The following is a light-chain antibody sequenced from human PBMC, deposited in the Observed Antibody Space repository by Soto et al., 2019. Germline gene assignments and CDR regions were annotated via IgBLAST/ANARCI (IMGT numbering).Light chain of an antibody. CDR2: WAS. CDR1: QSLLLDNKNY. CDR3: QQYYSIPRT. Sequence: IGVTQSPDSLAVSLGERATISCKSSQSLLLDNKNYLGWYQQKPGQPPKLLFYWASTRISGVPDRFSGNASGTDFTLTISSLQAEDVAVYYCQQYYSIPRTFGPGTKVDIK. V-gene: IGKV4-1*01. J-gene: IGKJ3*01.